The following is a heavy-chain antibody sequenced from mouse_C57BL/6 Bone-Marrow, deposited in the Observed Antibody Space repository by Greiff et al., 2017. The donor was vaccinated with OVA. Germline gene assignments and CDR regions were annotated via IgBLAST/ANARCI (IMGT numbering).Heavy chain of an antibody. J-gene: IGHJ2*01. CDR2: IDPEDGET. CDR1: GFNIKDYY. CDR3: ASDYGDY. Sequence: VQLQQSGAELVKPGASVKLSCTASGFNIKDYYMHWVKQRTEQGLEWIGRIDPEDGETKYAPKFQGKAPITADTSSNQACLQISSETSVDAGVSYYASDYGDYWGQGTTLTVSS. V-gene: IGHV14-2*01.